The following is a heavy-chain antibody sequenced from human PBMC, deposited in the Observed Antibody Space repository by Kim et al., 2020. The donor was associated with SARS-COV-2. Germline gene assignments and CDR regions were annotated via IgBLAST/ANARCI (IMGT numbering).Heavy chain of an antibody. Sequence: YNPSLKSRVTISVDTSKNQFYLKLNSVTAADTAVYYCARDSYSGCGHFDLWGRGTLVTVSS. D-gene: IGHD5-12*01. V-gene: IGHV4-31*02. CDR3: ARDSYSGCGHFDL. J-gene: IGHJ2*01.